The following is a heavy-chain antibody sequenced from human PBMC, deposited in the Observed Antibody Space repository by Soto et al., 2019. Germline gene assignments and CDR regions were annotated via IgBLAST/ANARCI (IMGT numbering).Heavy chain of an antibody. CDR1: GFTFSSYW. Sequence: GGSLRLSCAASGFTFSSYWMSWVRQAPGKGLEWVANIKQDGSEKYYVDSVKGRFTISRDNAKNSLYLQMNSLRAEDTAVYYCARTRFSSSWYGGWYFDYWGQGTLVTVSS. CDR3: ARTRFSSSWYGGWYFDY. D-gene: IGHD6-13*01. J-gene: IGHJ4*02. CDR2: IKQDGSEK. V-gene: IGHV3-7*05.